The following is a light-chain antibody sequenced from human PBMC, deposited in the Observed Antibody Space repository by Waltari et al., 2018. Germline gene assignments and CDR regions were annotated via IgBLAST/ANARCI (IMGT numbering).Light chain of an antibody. CDR3: QQYNNWPEWT. J-gene: IGKJ1*01. CDR2: GSA. V-gene: IGKV3-15*01. Sequence: EIVMTQSPATLSVSPGERATISCRASQSVSSNLDWDQHQPGQAPSLLIHGSATRTTGIPARLSGSGSGTEFTLTISSLQSEDFAVYYYQQYNNWPEWTFGQGTKVEIK. CDR1: QSVSSN.